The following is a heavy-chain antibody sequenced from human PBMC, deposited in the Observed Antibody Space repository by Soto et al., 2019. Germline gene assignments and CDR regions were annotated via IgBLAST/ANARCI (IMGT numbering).Heavy chain of an antibody. V-gene: IGHV4-59*11. CDR3: ARHYGYYSHYMDV. J-gene: IGHJ6*03. CDR2: IYYSGSA. CDR1: GGSISSHY. Sequence: SETLSLTCTVSGGSISSHYWSWIRQPPGKGLEYIGYIYYSGSANYNPSLNSRVTLSVDTSKNQFSLKLSSVTAADTAVYYCARHYGYYSHYMDVWTKGTTVTVSS. D-gene: IGHD3-16*01.